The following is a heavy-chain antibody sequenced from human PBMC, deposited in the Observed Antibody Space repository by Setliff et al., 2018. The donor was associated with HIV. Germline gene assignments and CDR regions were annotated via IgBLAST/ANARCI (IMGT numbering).Heavy chain of an antibody. Sequence: LSLTCTVSGGSISSSSYYWGWIRQPPGKGLEWIGSIYYSGSTYYNPSLKSRVIISLDTSKKQVSLKVTSVTAADTALYYCARNLDTSANYFTPFFDYWGQATLVTVSS. D-gene: IGHD3-22*01. CDR1: GGSISSSSYY. V-gene: IGHV4-39*07. CDR3: ARNLDTSANYFTPFFDY. CDR2: IYYSGST. J-gene: IGHJ4*02.